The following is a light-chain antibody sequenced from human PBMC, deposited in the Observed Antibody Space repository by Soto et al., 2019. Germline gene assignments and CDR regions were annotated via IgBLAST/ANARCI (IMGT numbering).Light chain of an antibody. CDR2: DAS. J-gene: IGKJ4*01. Sequence: DIQMTQSPSTLSASVGDRVTITCRASQIISTWLAWYQQKPGKAPRLLIYDASSLESGVPSRFSGSGSGTEITLTISSLQPDDFGTYYCQQYNSYSLTFGGGTKVDIK. CDR1: QIISTW. V-gene: IGKV1-5*01. CDR3: QQYNSYSLT.